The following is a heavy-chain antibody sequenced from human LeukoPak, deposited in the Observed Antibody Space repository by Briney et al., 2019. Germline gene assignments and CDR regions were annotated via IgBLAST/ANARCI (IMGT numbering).Heavy chain of an antibody. V-gene: IGHV1-8*01. CDR1: GYTFTSYD. J-gene: IGHJ6*02. Sequence: ASVKVSCKASGYTFTSYDINWVRQATGQGLEWMGWMNPNSGNTGYAQKFQGRVTMTRNTSISTAYMELSSLRSEDTAVYYCARGGSSGWYFLYYYYYGMDVWGQGTTVTASS. D-gene: IGHD6-19*01. CDR3: ARGGSSGWYFLYYYYYGMDV. CDR2: MNPNSGNT.